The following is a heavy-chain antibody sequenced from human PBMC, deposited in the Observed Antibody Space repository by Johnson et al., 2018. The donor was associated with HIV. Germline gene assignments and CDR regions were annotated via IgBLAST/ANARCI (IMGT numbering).Heavy chain of an antibody. CDR3: AKSLFSISWPYDAFDM. V-gene: IGHV3-30*18. Sequence: QVQLVQSAGGVVRPGGFLRLSCAAPGFTLSIYAMHWVRQAPGKGLEWVAVISYDGSNKYYADSLKCRFTISRDNSKNTLYLQMNSLRAEDTAVYYCAKSLFSISWPYDAFDMWGQGTMVTVSS. J-gene: IGHJ3*02. CDR2: ISYDGSNK. D-gene: IGHD2/OR15-2a*01. CDR1: GFTLSIYA.